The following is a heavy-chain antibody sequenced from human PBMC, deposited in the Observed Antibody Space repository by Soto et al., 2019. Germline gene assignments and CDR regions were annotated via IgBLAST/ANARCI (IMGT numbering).Heavy chain of an antibody. D-gene: IGHD4-4*01. CDR1: GFTVTSNG. V-gene: IGHV3-23*01. CDR2: ISPNGQGI. J-gene: IGHJ4*02. CDR3: AKDVQYPRDYFQY. Sequence: GGSLRLSCGVSGFTVTSNGVSWVRQAPGKGLEWVSAISPNGQGIWYADSVKGRFTISRDISRNTVFLQMDSLRAEDTAVYYCAKDVQYPRDYFQYWGQGTLVTV.